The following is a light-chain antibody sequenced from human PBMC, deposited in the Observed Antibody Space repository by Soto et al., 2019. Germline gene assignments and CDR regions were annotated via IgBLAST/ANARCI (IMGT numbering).Light chain of an antibody. V-gene: IGKV3-20*01. CDR3: QQYGSSPLVT. J-gene: IGKJ5*01. CDR1: QSVSSTY. Sequence: EIVLTQSPGTLSLSPGERATLSCRASQSVSSTYLAWYQQNPGQAPRLLIYGASSRATGIPDRFSGSGSGTDFTLTISRLEPEDFAVYYCQQYGSSPLVTFGQGTRLEIK. CDR2: GAS.